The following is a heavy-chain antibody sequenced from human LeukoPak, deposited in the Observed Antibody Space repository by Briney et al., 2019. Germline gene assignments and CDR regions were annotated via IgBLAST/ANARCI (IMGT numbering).Heavy chain of an antibody. CDR3: ARHPWGIKVADY. V-gene: IGHV5-51*01. D-gene: IGHD3-16*01. J-gene: IGHJ4*02. CDR1: GYSFSTYW. CDR2: IYPDVSET. Sequence: GESLKISCKTSGYSFSTYWLAWVRQVPGKGLEWMAIIYPDVSETRYSPSFQGQVTISADKSITTAYLQWDSLKASDTAMYYCARHPWGIKVADYWGQGTLVTVSS.